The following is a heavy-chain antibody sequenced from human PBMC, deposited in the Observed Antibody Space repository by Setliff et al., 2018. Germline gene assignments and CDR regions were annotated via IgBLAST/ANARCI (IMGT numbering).Heavy chain of an antibody. D-gene: IGHD3-10*01. V-gene: IGHV3-23*01. CDR2: ISGSGDST. Sequence: GSLRLSCAASGFTFTHYSMNWVRQTPGKGLEWVSTISGSGDSTYYADSVRGRFTISRGTSKNTLYLQMSSLRTEDTAVYYCRLWFGELLRDSWGQGTPVTVSS. CDR3: RLWFGELLRDS. J-gene: IGHJ4*02. CDR1: GFTFTHYS.